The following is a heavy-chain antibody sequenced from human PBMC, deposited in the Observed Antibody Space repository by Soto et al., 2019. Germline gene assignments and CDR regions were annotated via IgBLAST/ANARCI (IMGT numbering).Heavy chain of an antibody. V-gene: IGHV1-69*04. D-gene: IGHD2-2*01. CDR3: ARDPSPVVSTSCPGGY. CDR2: IIPILGIA. CDR1: GGTFSSYT. Sequence: ASVKVSCKASGGTFSSYTISWVRQAPGQGLEWMGRIIPILGIANYAQKFQGRVTITADKSTSTAYMELSSLRSEDTAVYYCARDPSPVVSTSCPGGYWGQGTLVTVSS. J-gene: IGHJ4*02.